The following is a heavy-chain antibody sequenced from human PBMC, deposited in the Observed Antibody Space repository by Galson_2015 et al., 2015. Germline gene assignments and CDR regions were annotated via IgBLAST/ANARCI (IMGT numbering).Heavy chain of an antibody. V-gene: IGHV1-46*01. J-gene: IGHJ6*02. Sequence: SVKVSCKASGYTFTSYYMHWVRQAPGQGLEWMGIINPSGGSTSYAQKFQGRVTMTRDTSTSTVYMELSSLRSEDTAVYYCARDFIVVDFWSGYQQWGYGMDVWGQGTTVTVSS. D-gene: IGHD3-3*01. CDR2: INPSGGST. CDR3: ARDFIVVDFWSGYQQWGYGMDV. CDR1: GYTFTSYY.